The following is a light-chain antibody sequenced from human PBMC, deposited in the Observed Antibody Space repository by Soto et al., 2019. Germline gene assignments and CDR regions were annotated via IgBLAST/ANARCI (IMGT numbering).Light chain of an antibody. Sequence: DIQMTQSPSSVSASVGDRVTLTCRASQGIGRWLAWYQQKPGKAPKLLIYAASSLQSGVPSRFSGSGSGTDFTLTISSLQPEDFATYYCKQADSFPNFGQGKQRAIK. CDR3: KQADSFPN. J-gene: IGKJ5*01. V-gene: IGKV1-12*01. CDR1: QGIGRW. CDR2: AAS.